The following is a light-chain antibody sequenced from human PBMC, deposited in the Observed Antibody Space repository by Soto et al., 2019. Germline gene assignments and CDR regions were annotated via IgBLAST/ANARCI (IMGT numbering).Light chain of an antibody. CDR2: GAS. CDR1: QSVSSK. Sequence: EIGMTQSPATLSVSPGERDTLSCRASQSVSSKLAWYQQKPGQAPRLLIYGASTRATGIPARFSGSGSETEFTLTISSLQSEDFAVYYCQQYYNWPTFGGGTKVDIK. J-gene: IGKJ4*01. V-gene: IGKV3-15*01. CDR3: QQYYNWPT.